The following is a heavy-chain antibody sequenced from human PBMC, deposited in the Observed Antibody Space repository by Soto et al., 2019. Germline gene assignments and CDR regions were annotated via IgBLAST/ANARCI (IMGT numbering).Heavy chain of an antibody. J-gene: IGHJ6*02. CDR3: XXAXXXXSXYRYHHYYYYGMDV. D-gene: IGHD6-6*01. CDR2: IYYSGST. Sequence: QVQLQESGPGLVRPSETLSLTCTVSGGSIXXXXXXWIRQPPXXGLEWIGYIYYSGSTNYNPSLKSRVTISXXXXKXXXXXXXXXXXXXXXXXXXXXXAXXXXSXYRYHHYYYYGMDVWGQGTTVTVSS. CDR1: GGSIXXXX. V-gene: IGHV4-59*01.